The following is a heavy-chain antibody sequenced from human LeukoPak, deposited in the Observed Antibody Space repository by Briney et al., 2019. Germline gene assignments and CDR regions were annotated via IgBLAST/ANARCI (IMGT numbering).Heavy chain of an antibody. Sequence: GGSLRLSCAASGFTFSSYAMGWVRQAPGKGLERVSAISGIGGTTHYADSVKGRFTISRDNSKNTLFLQMDSLRGEDTAVYYCAKRVVVGATSPYSDFQHWGQGTLVTVSS. J-gene: IGHJ1*01. CDR1: GFTFSSYA. CDR2: ISGIGGTT. V-gene: IGHV3-23*01. CDR3: AKRVVVGATSPYSDFQH. D-gene: IGHD1-26*01.